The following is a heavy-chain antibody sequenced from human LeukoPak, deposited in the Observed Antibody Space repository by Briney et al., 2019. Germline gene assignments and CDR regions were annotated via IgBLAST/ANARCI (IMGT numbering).Heavy chain of an antibody. V-gene: IGHV3-73*01. D-gene: IGHD4-17*01. CDR1: GFTFSGSD. J-gene: IGHJ4*02. Sequence: GGSLRLSCAAYGFTFSGSDMHWVRQASGKGLEWVGRIRSKANSYATAYAASVKGRFTISRDDSKNTAYLQMNSLKTEDTAVYYCTTDLRTVREDYWGQGTLVTVSS. CDR2: IRSKANSYAT. CDR3: TTDLRTVREDY.